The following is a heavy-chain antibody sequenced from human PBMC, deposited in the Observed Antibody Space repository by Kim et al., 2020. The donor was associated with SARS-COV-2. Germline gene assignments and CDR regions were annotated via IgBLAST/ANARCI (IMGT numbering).Heavy chain of an antibody. CDR3: VRRRSGAGFDP. V-gene: IGHV4-39*01. CDR2: ISSSGST. CDR1: GCSITGNNY. D-gene: IGHD6-19*01. Sequence: SETLSLTCTVSGCSITGNNYWGWIRQSPGKGLEWIGSISSSGSTSYTPPLQSRVTISVDMSKNQFSLNLRSVTATDTAVYYCVRRRSGAGFDPWGQGTLVTVSS. J-gene: IGHJ5*02.